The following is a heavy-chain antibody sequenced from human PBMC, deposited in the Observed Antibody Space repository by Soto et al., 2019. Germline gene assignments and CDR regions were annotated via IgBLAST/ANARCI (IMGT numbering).Heavy chain of an antibody. V-gene: IGHV3-20*04. D-gene: IGHD3-10*01. CDR3: AKANYYGSGSPGPLYYFDY. CDR2: INWNGGST. CDR1: GFTFDDYG. Sequence: GGSLRLSCAASGFTFDDYGMSWVRQAPGKGLEWVSGINWNGGSTGYADSVKGRFTISRDNAKNSLYLQMNSLRAEDTALYYCAKANYYGSGSPGPLYYFDYWGQGTLVTVSS. J-gene: IGHJ4*02.